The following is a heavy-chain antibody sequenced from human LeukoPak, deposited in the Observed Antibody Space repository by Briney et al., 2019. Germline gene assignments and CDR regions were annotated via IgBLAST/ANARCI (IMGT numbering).Heavy chain of an antibody. CDR3: AKSGYNRFDY. V-gene: IGHV3-23*01. D-gene: IGHD5-24*01. J-gene: IGHJ4*02. CDR1: GFTFSSSA. CDR2: ISGSGSGGST. Sequence: GGSLRLSCAASGFTFSSSAMSWVRQAPGKGLEWVSNISGSGSGGSTYYADSGKGRFTISRDNSKNTLYLQMNSLRAEDTAVYYCAKSGYNRFDYWGQGTLVTVSS.